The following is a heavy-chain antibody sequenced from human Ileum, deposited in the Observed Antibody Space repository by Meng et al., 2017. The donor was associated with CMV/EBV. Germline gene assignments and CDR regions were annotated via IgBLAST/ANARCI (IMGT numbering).Heavy chain of an antibody. D-gene: IGHD2-15*01. V-gene: IGHV4-30-4*08. Sequence: QWQLQESGPGLGKPSQTLSLTCTVSGGSITSGNYYWSWIRQPPGRGLEWIGYIYYSGSPYYKPSLKSRVTISLDTSKNQFSLNLRSVTATDSAVYYCVRQVVAASFDYWGQGALVTVSS. CDR3: VRQVVAASFDY. CDR1: GGSITSGNYY. CDR2: IYYSGSP. J-gene: IGHJ4*02.